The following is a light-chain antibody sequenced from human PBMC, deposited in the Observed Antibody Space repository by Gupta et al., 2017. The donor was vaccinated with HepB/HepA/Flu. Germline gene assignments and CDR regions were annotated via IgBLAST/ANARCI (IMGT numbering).Light chain of an antibody. CDR2: RIS. Sequence: DVVMTQSPLFLPVTLGQPASISCRSSQSLVHSDGNTFLHWFQQRPGQSPRRLIYRISNRDSGVPDRFSGRGSGTDFTLQISRVEAEDVGIYYCVHGTHWPLTFGGGTQLEIK. J-gene: IGKJ4*01. CDR1: QSLVHSDGNTF. CDR3: VHGTHWPLT. V-gene: IGKV2-30*02.